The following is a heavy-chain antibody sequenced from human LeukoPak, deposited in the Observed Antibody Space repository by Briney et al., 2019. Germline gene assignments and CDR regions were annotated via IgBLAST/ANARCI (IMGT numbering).Heavy chain of an antibody. CDR3: ASHKGVAVASPVDY. Sequence: PSETLSLTCTVSGGSISSSSYYWGWIRQPPGKGLEWIGSIYYSGNTYYNPSLKSRVTISVDSSKNQFSLKVTSVTAADTAVYSCASHKGVAVASPVDYWGQGTLVTVSS. J-gene: IGHJ4*02. D-gene: IGHD6-19*01. CDR2: IYYSGNT. V-gene: IGHV4-39*01. CDR1: GGSISSSSYY.